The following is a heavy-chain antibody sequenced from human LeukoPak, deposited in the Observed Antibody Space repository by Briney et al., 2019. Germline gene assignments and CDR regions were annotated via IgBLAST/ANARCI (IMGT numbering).Heavy chain of an antibody. J-gene: IGHJ6*03. V-gene: IGHV4-4*07. D-gene: IGHD2-8*01. CDR1: GGSISSYY. CDR3: ARDGKSGCTNGVCYDDYYYYYMDV. CDR2: IYTSGST. Sequence: SETQSLTCTVSGGSISSYYWSWIRQPAGKGLEWIGRIYTSGSTIYNPSLKSRVTMSVDTSKNQCSLKLSSVTAADTAVYYCARDGKSGCTNGVCYDDYYYYYMDVWGKGTTVTVSS.